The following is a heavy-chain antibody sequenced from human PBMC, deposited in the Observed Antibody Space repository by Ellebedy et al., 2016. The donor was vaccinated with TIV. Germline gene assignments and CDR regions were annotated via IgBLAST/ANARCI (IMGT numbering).Heavy chain of an antibody. J-gene: IGHJ5*02. V-gene: IGHV4-31*03. CDR1: GGSISSGGYY. CDR2: IYYSGST. D-gene: IGHD1-14*01. Sequence: SETLSLXCTVSGGSISSGGYYWSWIRQHPGKGLEWIGYIYYSGSTYYNPSLKSRVTISVDTSKNQFSLKLSSVTAADTAVYYCAREGPATENWFDPWGQGTLVTVSS. CDR3: AREGPATENWFDP.